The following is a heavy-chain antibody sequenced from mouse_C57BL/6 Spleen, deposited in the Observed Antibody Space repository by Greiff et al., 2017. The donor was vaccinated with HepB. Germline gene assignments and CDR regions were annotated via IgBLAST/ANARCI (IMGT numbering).Heavy chain of an antibody. Sequence: EVQLQQSGPELVKPGASVKISCKASGYTFTDYYMNWVKQSHGKSLEWIGDINPNNGGTSYNQKFKGKVTLTVDKSSSTAYMELRSLTSEDSAVYYCARGDYDGYYGAWFAYWGQGTLVTVSA. D-gene: IGHD2-3*01. CDR1: GYTFTDYY. CDR3: ARGDYDGYYGAWFAY. V-gene: IGHV1-26*01. CDR2: INPNNGGT. J-gene: IGHJ3*01.